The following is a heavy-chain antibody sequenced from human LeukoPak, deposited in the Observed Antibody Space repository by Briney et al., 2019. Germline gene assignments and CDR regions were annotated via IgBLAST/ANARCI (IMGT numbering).Heavy chain of an antibody. Sequence: QPGGSLRLSCAASGFTFSSYGMHWVRQAPGKGLEGVAVISYDGSNKYYADSVKGRFTISRDNSKNTLYLQMNSLRAEDTAVYYCAKTYGDSFFDYWGQGTLVTVSS. J-gene: IGHJ4*02. D-gene: IGHD4-17*01. CDR3: AKTYGDSFFDY. CDR2: ISYDGSNK. V-gene: IGHV3-30*18. CDR1: GFTFSSYG.